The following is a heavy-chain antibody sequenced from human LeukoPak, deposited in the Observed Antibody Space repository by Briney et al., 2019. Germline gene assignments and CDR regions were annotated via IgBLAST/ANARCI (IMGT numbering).Heavy chain of an antibody. J-gene: IGHJ5*02. Sequence: GGSLRVSCAASGFTFSSYAMSWVRQAPGKGLEWVSAISGSGGSTYYADSVKGRFTISRDNSKNTLYLQMNSLRAEDMAVYYCAKDLSYYGSGSYPNWFDPWGQGTLVTVSS. CDR1: GFTFSSYA. D-gene: IGHD3-10*01. CDR3: AKDLSYYGSGSYPNWFDP. V-gene: IGHV3-23*01. CDR2: ISGSGGST.